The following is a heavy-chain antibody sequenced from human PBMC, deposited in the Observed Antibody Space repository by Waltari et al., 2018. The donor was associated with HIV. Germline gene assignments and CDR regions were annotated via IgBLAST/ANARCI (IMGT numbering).Heavy chain of an antibody. CDR1: GGNVSRGRYS. J-gene: IGHJ4*02. CDR3: ARGNPDILGAMGSFDY. Sequence: QVQLQESGPGLVKPSETLSLTCTVSGGNVSRGRYSWTWIRQPPGKGLDLIGYFYYTGSTNYNPSLKSRVTISVATSKNQFSLRLSSVTAADTAVYYCARGNPDILGAMGSFDYWGQGTLVSVSS. V-gene: IGHV4-61*01. CDR2: FYYTGST. D-gene: IGHD1-26*01.